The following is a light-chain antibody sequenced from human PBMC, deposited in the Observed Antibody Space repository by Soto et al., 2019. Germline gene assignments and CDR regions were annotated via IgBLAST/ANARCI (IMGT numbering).Light chain of an antibody. CDR1: PSVSSD. J-gene: IGKJ1*01. CDR2: DAC. Sequence: EIVLTQSPATLSLSPGERATLSCRASPSVSSDLAWYQQKPGQAPRLLIYDACNRATGIPARFSGSGSGTDFTLTISSLEPEDFAVYSCQQRSNWPWTFGQGTKVEIK. V-gene: IGKV3-11*01. CDR3: QQRSNWPWT.